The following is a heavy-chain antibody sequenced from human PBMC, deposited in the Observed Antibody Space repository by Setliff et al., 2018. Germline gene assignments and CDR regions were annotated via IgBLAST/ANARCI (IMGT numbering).Heavy chain of an antibody. D-gene: IGHD6-13*01. J-gene: IGHJ4*02. CDR2: MNPNSGNT. CDR1: GYTFTSYD. V-gene: IGHV1-8*02. CDR3: AIAYSSSWDFDY. Sequence: GASVKVSCKASGYTFTSYDINWVRQATGQGLEWMGWMNPNSGNTGYAQKFQGRVTMTRNTSISTAYMELSSLRSEDTAVYYCAIAYSSSWDFDYWGQGTLVTVSS.